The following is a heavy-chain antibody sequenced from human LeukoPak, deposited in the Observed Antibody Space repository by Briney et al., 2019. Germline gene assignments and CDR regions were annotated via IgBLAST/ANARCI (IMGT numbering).Heavy chain of an antibody. V-gene: IGHV1-46*01. CDR3: ARTDIVVVPACIAGGGFGY. D-gene: IGHD2-2*01. CDR2: INPSGCST. CDR1: VYTFTSYY. Sequence: GASVKVSFKSSVYTFTSYYMHWMRQARGKGLAWMGIINPSGCSTSYAQKFQGRVTMTRGMSTSTLYMGLSSLGSENTAVYYCARTDIVVVPACIAGGGFGYRGQGTLVTVSS. J-gene: IGHJ4*02.